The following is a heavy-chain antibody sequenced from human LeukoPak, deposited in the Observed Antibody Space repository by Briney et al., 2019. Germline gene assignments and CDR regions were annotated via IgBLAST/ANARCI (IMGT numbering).Heavy chain of an antibody. V-gene: IGHV4-34*01. CDR3: ARRTGTYYYDSSGYSPWRYYFDY. CDR2: INHSGTT. Sequence: SETLSLTCAVYGGSFSGYYWSWIRQPPGKGLEWIGDINHSGTTNYSPSLKSRVTISVDTSKNQFSLKLSSVTAADTAVFYCARRTGTYYYDSSGYSPWRYYFDYWGQGTLVTVSS. CDR1: GGSFSGYY. J-gene: IGHJ4*02. D-gene: IGHD3-22*01.